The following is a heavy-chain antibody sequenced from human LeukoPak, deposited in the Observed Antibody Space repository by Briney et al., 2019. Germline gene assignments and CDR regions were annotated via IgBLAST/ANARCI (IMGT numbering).Heavy chain of an antibody. D-gene: IGHD3-9*01. V-gene: IGHV4-38-2*02. J-gene: IGHJ5*02. CDR2: IYHSGST. CDR1: GYSISSGYY. Sequence: SETLSLTCTVSGYSISSGYYWGWIRQPPGKGLEWIGSIYHSGSTYYNPSLKSRVTISVDTSKNQFSLKLSSVTAADTAVYYCARGYYDILTGYYPFDPWGQGTLVTVSS. CDR3: ARGYYDILTGYYPFDP.